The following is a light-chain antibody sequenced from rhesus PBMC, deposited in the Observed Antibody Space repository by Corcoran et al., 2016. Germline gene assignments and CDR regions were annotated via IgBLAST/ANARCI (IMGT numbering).Light chain of an antibody. J-gene: IGKJ2*01. CDR3: LQSSNWPQYS. CDR1: QRVSSY. V-gene: IGKV3-24*04. Sequence: EIVMTQSPTTLALSPGERATLSCRASQRVSSYLAWYQQKPGPAPRLLSHGASSRATGIPDRFRGGGSGTEFTLTISSLEPEDVGVYFCLQSSNWPQYSFGQGTKVEIK. CDR2: GAS.